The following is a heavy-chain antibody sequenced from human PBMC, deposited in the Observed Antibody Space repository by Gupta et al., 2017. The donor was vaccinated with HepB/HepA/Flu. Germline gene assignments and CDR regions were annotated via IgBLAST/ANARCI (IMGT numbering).Heavy chain of an antibody. J-gene: IGHJ5*02. CDR1: GCSISSGGYY. V-gene: IGHV4-31*03. D-gene: IGHD2-2*02. CDR2: IYYSGST. CDR3: ARGVVFEVPAAIVWVDP. Sequence: QLQLQESGPGLVKPSPTLPLTCTVPGCSISSGGYYWSWIRQHPGKGLEWIGYIYYSGSTYYKPSLKSRVTISVDASKNQFSLKLSSVTAADTAVYYWARGVVFEVPAAIVWVDPWGQGTRVTVSA.